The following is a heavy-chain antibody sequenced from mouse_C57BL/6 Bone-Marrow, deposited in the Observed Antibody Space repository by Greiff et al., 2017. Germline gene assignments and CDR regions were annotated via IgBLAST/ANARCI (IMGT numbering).Heavy chain of an antibody. Sequence: EVQVVESGGGLVKPGGSLKLSCAVSGFTFSSYAMSWVRQTPEKRLEWVATISDGGSYTYYPDNVKGRLPISRDNAKNNLYLQLSPLKSEYTAMYYCARAMITTSYYAFAYWGPGTSGPVSS. D-gene: IGHD2-4*01. J-gene: IGHJ4*01. V-gene: IGHV5-4*01. CDR1: GFTFSSYA. CDR2: ISDGGSYT. CDR3: ARAMITTSYYAFAY.